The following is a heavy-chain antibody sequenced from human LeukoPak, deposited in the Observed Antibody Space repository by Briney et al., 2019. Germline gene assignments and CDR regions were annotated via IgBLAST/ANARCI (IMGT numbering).Heavy chain of an antibody. Sequence: GASVKVSCKASGYTFTSYYMHWVRQAPGQGLERMGIINPSGGSTSYAQKFQGRVTMTRDTSTSTVYMELSSLRSEDTAVYYCARDHGLYYYGSGSYRSYFDYWGQGTLVTVSS. CDR3: ARDHGLYYYGSGSYRSYFDY. CDR1: GYTFTSYY. D-gene: IGHD3-10*01. J-gene: IGHJ4*02. V-gene: IGHV1-46*01. CDR2: INPSGGST.